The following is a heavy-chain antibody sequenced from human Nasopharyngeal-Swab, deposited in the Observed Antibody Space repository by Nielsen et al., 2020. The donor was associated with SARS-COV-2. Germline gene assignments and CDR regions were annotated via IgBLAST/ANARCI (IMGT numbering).Heavy chain of an antibody. J-gene: IGHJ5*02. V-gene: IGHV7-4-1*02. CDR1: GYNFNTYT. CDR2: INTNTGNP. Sequence: ASVKVSCKASGYNFNTYTMTWVRQAPGQGPEWMGWINTNTGNPTYTQGFTGRFVFSLDTSVNTACLQISSLKPEDTAVYYCATRYHWGQGTLVTVSS. CDR3: ATRYH.